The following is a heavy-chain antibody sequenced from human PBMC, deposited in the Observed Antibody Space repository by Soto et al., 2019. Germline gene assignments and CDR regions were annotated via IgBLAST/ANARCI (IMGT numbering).Heavy chain of an antibody. Sequence: GASVKVSCKASGDTFTSYAMHWVRQAPGQRLEWMGWINAGNGNTKYSQKFQGRVTITRDTSASTAYMELSSLRSEDTAVYYCARGITLPTPLDYWGQGTLVTVSS. CDR2: INAGNGNT. V-gene: IGHV1-3*01. D-gene: IGHD1-20*01. CDR3: ARGITLPTPLDY. CDR1: GDTFTSYA. J-gene: IGHJ4*02.